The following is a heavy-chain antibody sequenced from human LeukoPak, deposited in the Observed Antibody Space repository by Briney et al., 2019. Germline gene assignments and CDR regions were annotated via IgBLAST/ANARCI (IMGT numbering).Heavy chain of an antibody. CDR1: GLTFSSYA. V-gene: IGHV3-30-3*01. D-gene: IGHD2-2*01. CDR2: ISYDGSNK. Sequence: PGGSLRLSCAAPGLTFSSYAIHWVRQAPGKGLEWVAVISYDGSNKYYEDSVKRRFTISRDNTKNTLYLQMNSLRADDPAVFYCANARTGYCSRTSCTNGFDVWGQGTTVTVS. J-gene: IGHJ6*02. CDR3: ANARTGYCSRTSCTNGFDV.